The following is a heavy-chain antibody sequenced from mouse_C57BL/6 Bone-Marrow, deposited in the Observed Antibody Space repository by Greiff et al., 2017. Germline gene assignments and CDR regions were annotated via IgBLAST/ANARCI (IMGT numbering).Heavy chain of an antibody. CDR1: GYSFTGYY. CDR3: ARPWDVRFAY. Sequence: EVQLQQSGPELVKPGASVKISCKASGYSFTGYYMNWVKQSPEKSLEWIGEINPSTGGTTYNQKFKAKATLTVDKSSSTAYMQLKSLTSEDSAVYYCARPWDVRFAYWGQGTLVTVSA. D-gene: IGHD4-1*01. CDR2: INPSTGGT. V-gene: IGHV1-42*01. J-gene: IGHJ3*01.